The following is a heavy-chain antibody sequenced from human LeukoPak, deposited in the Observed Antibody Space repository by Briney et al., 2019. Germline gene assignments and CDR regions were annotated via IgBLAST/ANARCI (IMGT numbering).Heavy chain of an antibody. D-gene: IGHD3/OR15-3a*01. CDR2: ISGSGGST. J-gene: IGHJ4*02. V-gene: IGHV3-23*01. Sequence: PGGTLRLSCAASGFTFSSYGMSWVRQAPGKGLEWVSAISGSGGSTYYADSVKGRFTISRDNSKNTLYLQMNSLRAEDTAVYYCAKGGWTGYYYDYWGQGTLVTVSS. CDR3: AKGGWTGYYYDY. CDR1: GFTFSSYG.